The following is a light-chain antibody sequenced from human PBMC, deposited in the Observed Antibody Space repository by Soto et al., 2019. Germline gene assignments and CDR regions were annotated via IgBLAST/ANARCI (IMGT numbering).Light chain of an antibody. V-gene: IGKV3-20*01. CDR3: QAYGHSRT. CDR1: QSVSSSF. Sequence: VWVQAPGTPSLSLGKRSTLSCRASQSVSSSFLAWYQQRPGQAPRLLIYAASNTAPGIPDRFSGSGSGTDFTLTISRLAEDDVAEYCPQAYGHSRTFAQGTKLDIK. CDR2: AAS. J-gene: IGKJ1*01.